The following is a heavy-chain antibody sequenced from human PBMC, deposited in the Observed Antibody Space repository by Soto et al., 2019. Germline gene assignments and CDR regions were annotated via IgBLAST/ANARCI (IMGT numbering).Heavy chain of an antibody. Sequence: QVQLVQSGAEVKKPGSSVKVSCKASGGTFSSYAISWVRQAPGQGLEWMGGIIPIFATANYAQKFQGRVTITADEYMRTAYMEPSSLRAEYTAGYYCASLGYCSSTSCRGWGQGTLVTVSS. V-gene: IGHV1-69*01. D-gene: IGHD2-2*01. CDR3: ASLGYCSSTSCRG. J-gene: IGHJ4*02. CDR1: GGTFSSYA. CDR2: IIPIFATA.